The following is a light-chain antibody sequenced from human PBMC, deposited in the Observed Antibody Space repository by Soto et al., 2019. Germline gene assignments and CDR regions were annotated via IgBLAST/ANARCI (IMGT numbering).Light chain of an antibody. J-gene: IGKJ2*01. CDR1: PSVNSD. V-gene: IGKV3-15*01. CDR3: QQYNNWPPYT. Sequence: EIVMTHSPATLSVSPGETATLSCRASPSVNSDLAWYQQRPGQAPRLLIYGASTRATGIPARFSGSGSGTEFTLTISSPQSEDFAVYYCQQYNNWPPYTVGQGTKLEI. CDR2: GAS.